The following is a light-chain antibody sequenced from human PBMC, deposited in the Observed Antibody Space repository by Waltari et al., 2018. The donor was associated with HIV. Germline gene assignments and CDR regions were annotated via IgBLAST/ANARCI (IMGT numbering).Light chain of an antibody. V-gene: IGLV2-14*01. J-gene: IGLJ2*01. CDR2: AVS. CDR1: SSYVGGYNY. Sequence: QSALTQPASVSGSPGQSITISCTGTSSYVGGYNYVSWYQQHPGKAPKLMIFAVSNRPSGVSNRFSGSKSGNTASLTISGLQAEDEADYYCSSYTGTSTHVVIGGGTKLTVL. CDR3: SSYTGTSTHVV.